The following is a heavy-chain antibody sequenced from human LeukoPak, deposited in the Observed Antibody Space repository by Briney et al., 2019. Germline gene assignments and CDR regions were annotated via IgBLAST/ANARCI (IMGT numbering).Heavy chain of an antibody. D-gene: IGHD4-17*01. CDR1: GGSMWIGGYY. CDR2: NYYTGST. Sequence: SETLSLTCTVSGGSMWIGGYYWTWIRQEPGKGRECIGYNYYTGSTYYNPSLKSRLSISVDTSKNQFSLKLSSVTAADTAVYYCAALCGDYGVIDYWGQGTLVTVSS. V-gene: IGHV4-31*03. CDR3: AALCGDYGVIDY. J-gene: IGHJ4*02.